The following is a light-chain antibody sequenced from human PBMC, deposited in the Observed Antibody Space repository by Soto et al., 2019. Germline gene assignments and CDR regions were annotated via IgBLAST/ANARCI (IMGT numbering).Light chain of an antibody. Sequence: EIVLTQYPGTLSLSPGERATLSCRASQSVSTNLVWYQQKPGQSPSLLIYGESTRATGVPGRFSGTGSGTEFTLTISSQQSEDSAVYYCPQYNHWWTVGPVTKVEIK. J-gene: IGKJ1*01. CDR2: GES. CDR3: PQYNHWWT. CDR1: QSVSTN. V-gene: IGKV3-15*01.